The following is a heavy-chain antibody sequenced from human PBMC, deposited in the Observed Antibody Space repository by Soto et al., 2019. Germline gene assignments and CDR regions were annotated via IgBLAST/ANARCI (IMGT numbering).Heavy chain of an antibody. CDR1: RYPFTSFY. Sequence: GSVKVSFKTCRYPFTSFYMHLARHAPGQGLEWMGIINPSGGSTSYAQKFQGRVTMTRDTSTSTVYMELSSLRSEDTAVYYCARFIVGANTSDAFDIWGQGTMVTVSS. V-gene: IGHV1-46*01. CDR3: ARFIVGANTSDAFDI. J-gene: IGHJ3*02. CDR2: INPSGGST. D-gene: IGHD1-26*01.